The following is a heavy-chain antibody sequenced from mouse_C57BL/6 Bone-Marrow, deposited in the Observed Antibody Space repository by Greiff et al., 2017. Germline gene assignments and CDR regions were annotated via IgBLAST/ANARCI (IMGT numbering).Heavy chain of an antibody. J-gene: IGHJ2*01. CDR1: GFTFSSYA. Sequence: EVKVVESGGGLVKPGGSLKLSCAASGFTFSSYAMSWVRQTPEKRLEWVATISDGGSYTYYPDNVKGRFTISRDNAKNNLYLQMSHLKSEDTAMYYCARGGYDYVDYWGQGTTLTGSS. D-gene: IGHD2-3*01. V-gene: IGHV5-4*03. CDR2: ISDGGSYT. CDR3: ARGGYDYVDY.